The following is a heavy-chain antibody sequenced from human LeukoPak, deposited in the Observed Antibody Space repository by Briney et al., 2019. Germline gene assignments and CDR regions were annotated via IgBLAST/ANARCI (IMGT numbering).Heavy chain of an antibody. J-gene: IGHJ3*02. CDR2: IYYSGST. D-gene: IGHD1-14*01. Sequence: SETLSLTCTVSGGSISSGGYYWSWIRQHPVKGLEWIGYIYYSGSTYYNPSLKSRVTISVDTSKNQFSLKLSSVTAADTAVYYCARSTSDSTRGALDIWGQGTMVTVSS. CDR1: GGSISSGGYY. CDR3: ARSTSDSTRGALDI. V-gene: IGHV4-31*03.